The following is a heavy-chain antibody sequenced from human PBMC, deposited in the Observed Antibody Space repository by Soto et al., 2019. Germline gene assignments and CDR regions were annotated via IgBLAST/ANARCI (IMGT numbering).Heavy chain of an antibody. Sequence: PSETLSLTCTVSGGSISSYYWSWIRQPPGKGLEWIGYIYYSGSTNYNPSLKSRVTISVDTSKNQFSLKLSSVTAADTAVYYCARGREYSSSSTYYYYGMDVWGQGTTVTVS. V-gene: IGHV4-59*01. CDR1: GGSISSYY. J-gene: IGHJ6*02. CDR3: ARGREYSSSSTYYYYGMDV. CDR2: IYYSGST. D-gene: IGHD6-6*01.